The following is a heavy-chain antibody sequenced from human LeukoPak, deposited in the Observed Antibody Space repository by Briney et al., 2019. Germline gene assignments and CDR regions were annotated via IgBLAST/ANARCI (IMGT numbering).Heavy chain of an antibody. J-gene: IGHJ4*02. CDR2: MSSRSGII. Sequence: GGSLRLSCVASGFNFGDYYMNWIRQSPGKGLEWISYMSSRSGIIYYGGSVKGRFTISRDNAKNSLYLQMNSLRPDDTAVYYCANHREGSGLYWGQGTLVTVSS. CDR3: ANHREGSGLY. D-gene: IGHD6-19*01. CDR1: GFNFGDYY. V-gene: IGHV3-11*01.